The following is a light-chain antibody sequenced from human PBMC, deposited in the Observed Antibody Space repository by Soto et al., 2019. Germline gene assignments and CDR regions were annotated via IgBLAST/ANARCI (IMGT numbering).Light chain of an antibody. CDR1: QSVFSS. CDR2: GAA. Sequence: EIVMTQSPATLSVYPGERATLSCRASQSVFSSLAWYQQKPGQAPRLLIYGAATRATGIPARFSGSGSGTEFTLTISSLQSEDFAVYYCQQYHNWPAFGQGTKVDI. V-gene: IGKV3-15*01. J-gene: IGKJ1*01. CDR3: QQYHNWPA.